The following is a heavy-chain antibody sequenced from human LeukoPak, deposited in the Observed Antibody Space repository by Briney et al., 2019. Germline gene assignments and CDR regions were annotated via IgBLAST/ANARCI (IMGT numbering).Heavy chain of an antibody. CDR2: INPNSGGT. V-gene: IGHV1-2*02. CDR1: GYTFTGYY. Sequence: ASVKVSCKAFGYTFTGYYMHWVRQAPGQGLEWMGWINPNSGGTNYAQKFQGRVTMTRDTSISTAYMELSRLRSDDTAVYYCARATVRGIVVVITTTFDYWGQGTLVTVSS. CDR3: ARATVRGIVVVITTTFDY. D-gene: IGHD3-22*01. J-gene: IGHJ4*02.